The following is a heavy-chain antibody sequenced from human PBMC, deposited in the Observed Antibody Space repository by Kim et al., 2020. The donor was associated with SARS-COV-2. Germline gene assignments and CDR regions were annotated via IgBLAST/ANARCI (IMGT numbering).Heavy chain of an antibody. V-gene: IGHV1-2*06. D-gene: IGHD3-22*01. CDR3: TTTSRTGYYYVADY. Sequence: ASVKVSCKASGYTFTGYFLHWVRQAPGQGLEWMGRLNPGSGDTDYAQIFQGRVSLTRDTSISTAYMDLIGLTSDDTAVYYCTTTSRTGYYYVADYWGQGT. CDR1: GYTFTGYF. CDR2: LNPGSGDT. J-gene: IGHJ4*02.